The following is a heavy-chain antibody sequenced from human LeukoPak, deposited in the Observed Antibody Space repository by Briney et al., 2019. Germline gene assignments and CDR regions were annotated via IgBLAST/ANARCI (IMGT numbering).Heavy chain of an antibody. CDR3: ARDIRAAYDSPK. D-gene: IGHD3-22*01. CDR2: ISSSSSYI. J-gene: IGHJ4*02. V-gene: IGHV3-21*01. Sequence: GGSLRLSCAASGFTFSSYWMHWVRQAPGKGLEWISSISSSSSYIYYADSVKGRFTISRDNAKNSLYLQMNSLRAEDTAVYYCARDIRAAYDSPKWGQGTLVTVSS. CDR1: GFTFSSYW.